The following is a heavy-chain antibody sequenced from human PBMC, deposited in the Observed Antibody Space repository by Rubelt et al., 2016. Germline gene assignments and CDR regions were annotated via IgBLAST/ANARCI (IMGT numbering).Heavy chain of an antibody. CDR3: ARDYGGNGDY. D-gene: IGHD4-23*01. J-gene: IGHJ4*02. CDR2: IYYSGST. V-gene: IGHV4-39*02. Sequence: GGIYYSGSTYYNPSLKSRVTISVDTSKSQLSLKLNSVTAADTAVYYCARDYGGNGDYWGQGTLVTVSS.